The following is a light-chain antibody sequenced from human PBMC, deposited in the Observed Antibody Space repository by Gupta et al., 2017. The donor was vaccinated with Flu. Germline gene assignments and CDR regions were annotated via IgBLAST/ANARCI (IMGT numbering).Light chain of an antibody. CDR1: QTIRDY. V-gene: IGKV1-39*01. J-gene: IGKJ4*01. Sequence: DVQLTQSSSSLSAFVGDRVTITCRASQTIRDYVNWYQQKPGEAPKLLISAASKLQGGVPSRFSGSGSGTEFTLTISRLQYEDLATYYCQQGDSTPLTFGGGTKVEI. CDR3: QQGDSTPLT. CDR2: AAS.